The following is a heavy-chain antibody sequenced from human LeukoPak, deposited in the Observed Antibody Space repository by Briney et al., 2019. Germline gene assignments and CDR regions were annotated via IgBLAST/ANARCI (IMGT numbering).Heavy chain of an antibody. CDR2: ISDSGGIT. CDR3: AKDARRYSGWYFFDH. J-gene: IGHJ4*02. D-gene: IGHD6-19*01. V-gene: IGHV3-23*01. Sequence: GGSLRLSCAASGFTFSTYWMTWVRQAPGNGLEWVSVISDSGGITYYADSVKGRFTISRDNSRNTLYLQMNSLRVDDTAVYYCAKDARRYSGWYFFDHWGQGTLVTVSS. CDR1: GFTFSTYW.